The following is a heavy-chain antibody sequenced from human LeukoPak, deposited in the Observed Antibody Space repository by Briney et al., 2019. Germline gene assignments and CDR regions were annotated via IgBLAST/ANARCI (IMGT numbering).Heavy chain of an antibody. D-gene: IGHD3-22*01. CDR3: ARVRYYDSSGYFKIPHDAFDI. J-gene: IGHJ3*02. CDR2: INSDGSST. Sequence: GGSLRLSCAASGFTFSSYWMHRVRQAPGKGLVWVSRINSDGSSTSYADSVKGRFTISRDNAKNTLYLQMNSLRAEDTAVYYCARVRYYDSSGYFKIPHDAFDIWGQGTMVTVSS. CDR1: GFTFSSYW. V-gene: IGHV3-74*01.